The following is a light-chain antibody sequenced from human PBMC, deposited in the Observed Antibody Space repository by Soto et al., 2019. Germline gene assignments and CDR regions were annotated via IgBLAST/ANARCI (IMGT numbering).Light chain of an antibody. CDR2: GAS. V-gene: IGKV3D-20*02. CDR3: QQRSNWPT. J-gene: IGKJ1*01. Sequence: IGLTQSAGTLSLSPGERATLSCRASQSVSSSYLAWYQQKPGQAPRLLIYGASSRATGIPDRFSGSGSGTDFTLTISRLEPEDFAVYYCQQRSNWPTFGQGTKVDIK. CDR1: QSVSSSY.